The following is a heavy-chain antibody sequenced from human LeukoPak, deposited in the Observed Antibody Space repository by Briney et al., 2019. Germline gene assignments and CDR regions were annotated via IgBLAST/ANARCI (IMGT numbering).Heavy chain of an antibody. CDR3: ARTKTYYDFWSGYTHFDY. J-gene: IGHJ4*02. D-gene: IGHD3-3*01. CDR2: IYTSGST. CDR1: GGSISSGSYY. Sequence: SQTLSLTCTVSGGSISSGSYYWSWIRQPAGKGLEWIGRIYTSGSTNYNPSLRSRVTISVDTSKNQFSLKLSSVTAADTAVYYCARTKTYYDFWSGYTHFDYWGQGTLVTVSS. V-gene: IGHV4-61*02.